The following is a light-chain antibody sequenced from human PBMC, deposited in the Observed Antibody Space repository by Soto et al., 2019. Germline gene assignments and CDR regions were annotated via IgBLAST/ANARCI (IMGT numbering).Light chain of an antibody. J-gene: IGKJ1*01. CDR2: KAS. CDR3: QQYNSLWT. Sequence: DIPMTQSPSTLSASVGDRVTITCRASQSISSWLAWYQQKPGKAPKLLIYKASSLESGVPSRFSGSGSGTEFTLTIRSLHPDDFATYYCQQYNSLWTFGQGTKVEIK. CDR1: QSISSW. V-gene: IGKV1-5*03.